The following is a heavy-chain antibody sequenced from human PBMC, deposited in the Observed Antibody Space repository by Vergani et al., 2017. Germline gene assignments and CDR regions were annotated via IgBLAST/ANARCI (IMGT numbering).Heavy chain of an antibody. V-gene: IGHV4-31*03. Sequence: QVQLQESGPGLVKPSQTLSLTCTVSGGSISSGGYYWSWIRQPPGKGLEWIGYIYYSGSTYYNPSLKSRVTISVDTSKKQFSLKLSSVTAADTAVYYCARNLRTGWYFDLWGRGPLVTVSS. D-gene: IGHD1-1*01. CDR1: GGSISSGGYY. J-gene: IGHJ2*01. CDR2: IYYSGST. CDR3: ARNLRTGWYFDL.